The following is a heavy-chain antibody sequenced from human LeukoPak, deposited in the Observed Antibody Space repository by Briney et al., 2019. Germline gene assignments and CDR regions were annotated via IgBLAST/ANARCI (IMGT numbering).Heavy chain of an antibody. CDR1: GFTFSNYG. CDR3: AKDREKWGNYYYYGMDV. J-gene: IGHJ6*02. CDR2: ISYDGSNK. V-gene: IGHV3-30*18. Sequence: PGGSLRLSCAASGFTFSNYGMHWVHQAPGKGLEWVAVISYDGSNKYYADSVKGRFTISRDNSKNTLYLQMNSLRAEDTAVYYCAKDREKWGNYYYYGMDVWGQGTTVTVSS. D-gene: IGHD1-26*01.